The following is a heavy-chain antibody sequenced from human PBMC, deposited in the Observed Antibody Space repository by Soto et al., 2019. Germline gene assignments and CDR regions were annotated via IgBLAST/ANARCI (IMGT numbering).Heavy chain of an antibody. CDR3: ARGYCSGGSGYSDDAFDI. J-gene: IGHJ3*02. Sequence: GASVKVSCKASGYTFTGYYMHWVRQAPGQGLEWMGWINPNSGSTNYAQKFQGWVTMTRDTSISTAYMELSRLRSDDTAVYYCARGYCSGGSGYSDDAFDIWGQGTMGTVSS. CDR1: GYTFTGYY. CDR2: INPNSGST. V-gene: IGHV1-2*04. D-gene: IGHD2-15*01.